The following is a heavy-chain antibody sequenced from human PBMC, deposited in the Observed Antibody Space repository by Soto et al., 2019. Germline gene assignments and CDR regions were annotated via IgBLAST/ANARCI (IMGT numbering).Heavy chain of an antibody. CDR2: IYYGATT. V-gene: IGHV4-39*02. CDR1: GASISTTNSY. CDR3: ATFVVPASRHTVFDF. Sequence: PSETLSLTCTVSGASISTTNSYWGWVRQPRGKGLDWIGNIYYGATTYYSPSLKSPVTISVDKSKNRFSLKVISVTAADTAVYYCATFVVPASRHTVFDFWGQGTLVTVS. D-gene: IGHD2-21*02. J-gene: IGHJ4*02.